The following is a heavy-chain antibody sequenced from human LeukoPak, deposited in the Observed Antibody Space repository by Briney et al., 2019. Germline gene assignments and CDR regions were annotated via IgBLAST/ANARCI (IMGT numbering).Heavy chain of an antibody. CDR3: ASLPLRGVIIPKGY. D-gene: IGHD3-10*01. CDR1: GFTFSSYS. CDR2: ISSSSSTI. J-gene: IGHJ4*02. Sequence: PGGSLRLSCAASGFTFSSYSMNWVRQAPGKGLEWVSYISSSSSTIYYADSVKGRFTISRDNAKNSLYLQMNSLRAEDTAVYYCASLPLRGVIIPKGYWGQGTLVTVSS. V-gene: IGHV3-48*01.